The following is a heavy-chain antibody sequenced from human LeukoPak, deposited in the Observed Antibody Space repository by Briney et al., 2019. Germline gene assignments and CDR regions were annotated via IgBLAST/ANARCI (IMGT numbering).Heavy chain of an antibody. CDR3: ARGGSAKYFQH. D-gene: IGHD2-15*01. V-gene: IGHV4-4*02. J-gene: IGHJ1*01. CDR2: IYHSGST. CDR1: GGSISSSNW. Sequence: SRTLSLTCAVSGGSISSSNWWSWVRQPPGKGLEWIGEIYHSGSTNYNPSLKSRVTISVDTSKNQFSLKVSSVTAADTAVYYCARGGSAKYFQHWGQGTLVTVSS.